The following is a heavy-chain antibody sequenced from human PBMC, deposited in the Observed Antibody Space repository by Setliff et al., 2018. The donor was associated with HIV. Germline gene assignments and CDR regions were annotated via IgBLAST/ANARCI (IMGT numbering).Heavy chain of an antibody. J-gene: IGHJ5*02. CDR2: INHSANT. CDR3: ARSSLHCGGGSCYLTWFDP. CDR1: GGSFSGNY. D-gene: IGHD2-15*01. V-gene: IGHV4-34*01. Sequence: SETLSLTCAVYGGSFSGNYWNWIRQPPGKGLEWIGEINHSANTNYSPSLKSRVTISVDTSKNQFSLKLNSVTAADTAVYYCARSSLHCGGGSCYLTWFDPWGQGTLGTVS.